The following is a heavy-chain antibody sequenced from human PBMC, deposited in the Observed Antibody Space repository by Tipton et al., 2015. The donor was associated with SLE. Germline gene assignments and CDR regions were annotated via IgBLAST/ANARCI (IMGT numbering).Heavy chain of an antibody. J-gene: IGHJ4*02. CDR2: IFYTGST. Sequence: TLSLTCTVSDGSIRSTNYYWGWIRQPPGKWLEWIGSIFYTGSTYYNPSLKSRVSFSIDTSKHQFSLKLNSVTAADTAVYYCARRHYSGPFDSWGQGTLVTVSS. V-gene: IGHV4-39*07. CDR1: DGSIRSTNYY. CDR3: ARRHYSGPFDS. D-gene: IGHD5-12*01.